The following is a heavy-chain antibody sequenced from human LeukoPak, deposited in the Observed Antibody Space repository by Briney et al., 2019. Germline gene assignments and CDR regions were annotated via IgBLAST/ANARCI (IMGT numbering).Heavy chain of an antibody. CDR1: GGSISSYY. CDR3: AREETTVTIYYYYYYMDV. D-gene: IGHD4-17*01. J-gene: IGHJ6*03. Sequence: SETLSLTCTVSGGSISSYYWSWIRQPAGKGLEWIGRIYTSGSTNYNPSLKSRVTMSVDTSKNQFSLKLSSVTAADTAVYYCAREETTVTIYYYYYYMDVWGKGTTVTISS. CDR2: IYTSGST. V-gene: IGHV4-4*07.